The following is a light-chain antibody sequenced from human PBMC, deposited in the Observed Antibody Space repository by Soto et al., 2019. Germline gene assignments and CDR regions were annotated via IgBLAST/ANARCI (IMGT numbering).Light chain of an antibody. CDR2: GAS. CDR1: HSVGSN. J-gene: IGKJ1*01. Sequence: EIVMTQSPATLSVSPVEIVTLSCRARHSVGSNLAWYQQKPGQAPRLLIYGASSRATGIPDRFSGSGSGTDFTLTISRLEPEDFAVYYCQQYGSSPWTFGQGTTVDIK. V-gene: IGKV3-20*01. CDR3: QQYGSSPWT.